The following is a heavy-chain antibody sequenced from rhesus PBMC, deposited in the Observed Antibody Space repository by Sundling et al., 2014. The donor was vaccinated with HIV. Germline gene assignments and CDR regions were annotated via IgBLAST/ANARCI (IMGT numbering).Heavy chain of an antibody. Sequence: QVQLQESGPGLVKPSETLSLTCAVSGGSISSNYWSWIRQSPGKGLEWIGFISGGGGGTNYNPSLNSRVTISPDMPQNQFSLKLTSVTAADTAVYYCARRIAGTYLTRALDSWGQGVVVTVSS. CDR1: GGSISSNY. CDR2: ISGGGGGT. V-gene: IGHV4-173*01. CDR3: ARRIAGTYLTRALDS. D-gene: IGHD1-1-1*01. J-gene: IGHJ6*01.